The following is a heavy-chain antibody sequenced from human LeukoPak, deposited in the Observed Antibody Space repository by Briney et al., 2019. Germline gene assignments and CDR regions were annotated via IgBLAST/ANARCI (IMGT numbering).Heavy chain of an antibody. CDR1: GGTFSIHA. V-gene: IGHV1-69*05. Sequence: GASVKVPCKASGGTFSIHAISWVRQPPGQGLEWMGGIIPIFGTANYAQKFQGRVTITTDESTSTAYMELSSLRSEDTAVYYCARVKVGSFDYWGQGTLVTVYS. J-gene: IGHJ4*02. D-gene: IGHD1-26*01. CDR2: IIPIFGTA. CDR3: ARVKVGSFDY.